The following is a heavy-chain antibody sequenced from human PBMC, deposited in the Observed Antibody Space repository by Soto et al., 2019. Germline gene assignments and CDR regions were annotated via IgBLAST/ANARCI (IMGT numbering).Heavy chain of an antibody. Sequence: SETLSLTCTVSGGSISSYYWAWIRQPPGKGLEYIGHVYYTGSTDYNPSLRSRVTISVDTSKNQFSLNLNSVTAADTAVYYCARENNVLPGGYFDYWGQGTLVTVS. CDR2: VYYTGST. J-gene: IGHJ4*02. D-gene: IGHD3-10*01. CDR3: ARENNVLPGGYFDY. V-gene: IGHV4-59*12. CDR1: GGSISSYY.